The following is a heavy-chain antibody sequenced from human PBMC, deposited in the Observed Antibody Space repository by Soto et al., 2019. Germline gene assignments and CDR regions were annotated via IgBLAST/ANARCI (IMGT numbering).Heavy chain of an antibody. V-gene: IGHV3-23*01. CDR3: ARDGGYEPFDY. D-gene: IGHD5-12*01. J-gene: IGHJ4*02. CDR1: GFTFSSYV. Sequence: EVQLLESGGGLVQPGGSLRLSCAASGFTFSSYVMSWVRQAPGKGLEWVSSVSGSGGGTYYADSMKGRFTISRDNSKNSLYLQMNSLRAEDTAVYYCARDGGYEPFDYWGQGTLVTVSS. CDR2: VSGSGGGT.